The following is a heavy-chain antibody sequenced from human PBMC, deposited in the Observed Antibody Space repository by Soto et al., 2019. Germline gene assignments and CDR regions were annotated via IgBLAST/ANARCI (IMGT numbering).Heavy chain of an antibody. V-gene: IGHV4-4*07. Sequence: SETLSLTCTVSGGSISSYYWSWIRQPAGKGLEWIGRIYTSGSTNYNPSLKSQVTMSVDTSKNQFSLKLSSVTAADTAVYYCARDGGGELHPSPFDYWGQGTLVTVSS. CDR2: IYTSGST. CDR1: GGSISSYY. CDR3: ARDGGGELHPSPFDY. J-gene: IGHJ4*02. D-gene: IGHD1-26*01.